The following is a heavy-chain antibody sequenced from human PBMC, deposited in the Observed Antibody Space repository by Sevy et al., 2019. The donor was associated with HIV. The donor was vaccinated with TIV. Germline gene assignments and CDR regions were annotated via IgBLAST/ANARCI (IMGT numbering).Heavy chain of an antibody. CDR3: TSWSSSWPNDY. J-gene: IGHJ4*02. CDR2: IRSKANSYAT. Sequence: GGSLRLSCAASGFTFSGSAMHWVRQASGKGLEWVGLIRSKANSYATAYAASVRGRFTISRDDSKNTAYLQMDSLKTEDTAMYYCTSWSSSWPNDYWGQGTLVTVSS. D-gene: IGHD6-13*01. CDR1: GFTFSGSA. V-gene: IGHV3-73*01.